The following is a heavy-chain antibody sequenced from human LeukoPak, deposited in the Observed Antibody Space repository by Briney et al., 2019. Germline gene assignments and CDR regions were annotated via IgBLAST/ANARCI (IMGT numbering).Heavy chain of an antibody. CDR2: IYYSGST. V-gene: IGHV4-31*03. Sequence: SETLSLTCTVSGGSISSGGYYWSWIRQHPGKGLEWIGYIYYSGSTYYNPSLKSRVTISVDTSKNQFSLKLSSVTAADTAVYYCARDTEEGWFDPWGQGTLVTVSP. CDR1: GGSISSGGYY. CDR3: ARDTEEGWFDP. J-gene: IGHJ5*02.